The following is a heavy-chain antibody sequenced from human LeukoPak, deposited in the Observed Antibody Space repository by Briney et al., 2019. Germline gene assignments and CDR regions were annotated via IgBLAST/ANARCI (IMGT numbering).Heavy chain of an antibody. Sequence: GGSLRLSCAASGFTFSSYGMHWVRQAPGKGLEWVAVIWYDGSNKYYADSVKGRFTISRDNSKNTLYLQMNSLRAEDTAVYYCARDIGGYYSHYYYGMDVWGQGTTVTVSS. CDR1: GFTFSSYG. V-gene: IGHV3-33*01. J-gene: IGHJ6*02. CDR3: ARDIGGYYSHYYYGMDV. D-gene: IGHD3-3*01. CDR2: IWYDGSNK.